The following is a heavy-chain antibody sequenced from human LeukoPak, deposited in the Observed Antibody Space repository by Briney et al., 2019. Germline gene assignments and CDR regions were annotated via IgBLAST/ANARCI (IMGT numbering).Heavy chain of an antibody. J-gene: IGHJ4*02. CDR2: IYYSGST. CDR1: GGSISSYY. CDR3: ARGWPSFDY. V-gene: IGHV4-59*01. D-gene: IGHD6-13*01. Sequence: PSETLSLTCTVSGGSISSYYWSWIRQPPGRGLEWIGCIYYSGSTNYNPSLKSRVTISVDTSKTQFSLKLSSVTAADTAIYYCARGWPSFDYWGQGTLVTVSS.